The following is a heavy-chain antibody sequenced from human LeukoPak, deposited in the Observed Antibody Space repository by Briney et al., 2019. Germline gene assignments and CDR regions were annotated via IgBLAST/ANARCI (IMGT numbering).Heavy chain of an antibody. Sequence: GGAQRLSCAASGFTFDDYAMHGVRQAPGKGGEGVSGISWSSGSIGYADSVKGRFTISRDNAKNSLYLQMNSLRAEDTALYYCAKDVGYDPDGMDVWGQGTTVTVSS. D-gene: IGHD2-2*01. J-gene: IGHJ6*02. CDR3: AKDVGYDPDGMDV. CDR1: GFTFDDYA. V-gene: IGHV3-9*01. CDR2: ISWSSGSI.